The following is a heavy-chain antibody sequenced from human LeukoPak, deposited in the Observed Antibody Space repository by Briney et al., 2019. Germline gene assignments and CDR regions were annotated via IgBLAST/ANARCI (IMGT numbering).Heavy chain of an antibody. CDR1: GYTFTSYA. V-gene: IGHV1-18*01. Sequence: ASVKVSCKASGYTFTSYAISWVRQAPGQGLEYMGWISAYNGATNYAQKFQGRVTLTTDSSTTTAYMELRSLTSDDTAVYYCARDSSSGPLDAFDIWGQGTMVTVSS. D-gene: IGHD6-6*01. CDR3: ARDSSSGPLDAFDI. J-gene: IGHJ3*02. CDR2: ISAYNGAT.